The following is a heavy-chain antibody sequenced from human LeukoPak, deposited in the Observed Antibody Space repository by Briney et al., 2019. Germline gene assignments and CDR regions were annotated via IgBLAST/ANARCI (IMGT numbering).Heavy chain of an antibody. CDR1: GFTFGKYW. D-gene: IGHD3-10*01. V-gene: IGHV3-21*01. CDR3: ARDIVPYYYGSGSGDAFDI. CDR2: ISGSSTYM. J-gene: IGHJ3*02. Sequence: GGSLRLSCVASGFTFGKYWMSWVRQAPGKGLEWVSSISGSSTYMLYADSVKGRFTISRDNAKNSLYLQMNSLRAEDTAVYYCARDIVPYYYGSGSGDAFDIWGQGTRVTVSS.